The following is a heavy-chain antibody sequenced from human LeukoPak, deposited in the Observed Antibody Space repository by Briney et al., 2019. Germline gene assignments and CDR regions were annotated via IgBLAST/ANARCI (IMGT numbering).Heavy chain of an antibody. CDR2: ISGSGGST. J-gene: IGHJ3*02. CDR3: AKLRGKDGVRDSYDI. V-gene: IGHV3-23*01. CDR1: GVTFSSYG. Sequence: GGSLRLSCAASGVTFSSYGMTWVRQSPGKGLEWVSTISGSGGSTYFADSVKGRFTISRDNSENTLYLQMNSLRADDTAVYYCAKLRGKDGVRDSYDIWGQGTMVTVSS.